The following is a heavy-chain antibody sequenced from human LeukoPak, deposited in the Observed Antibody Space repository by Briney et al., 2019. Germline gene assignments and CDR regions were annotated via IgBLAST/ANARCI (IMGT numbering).Heavy chain of an antibody. Sequence: GGSLRLSCAASGFTFSSYAMNWVRQAPGKGLEWVSAITGSGGRTYYADSVKGRFTVSRDNSRNTLFLQMDRLTVEDTALYYCAKGPRALDHSTHRFDYWGKGTLVTVSS. CDR1: GFTFSSYA. V-gene: IGHV3-23*01. J-gene: IGHJ4*02. D-gene: IGHD1-1*01. CDR2: ITGSGGRT. CDR3: AKGPRALDHSTHRFDY.